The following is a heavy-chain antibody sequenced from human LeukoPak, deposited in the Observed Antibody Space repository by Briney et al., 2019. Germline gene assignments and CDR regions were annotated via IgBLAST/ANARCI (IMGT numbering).Heavy chain of an antibody. CDR2: ISSSGSLV. CDR1: EFTFSDFG. D-gene: IGHD2-2*01. J-gene: IGHJ6*03. CDR3: VRGQGYCSDIRCSPGYNMDV. V-gene: IGHV3-21*01. Sequence: PGGSLRLSCEASEFTFSDFGMNWVRQTPGKGLEWISRISSSGSLVNYADSVKGRFTISRDNAKNSMYLQMNSLRVDDAAVYYCVRGQGYCSDIRCSPGYNMDVWGKGTTVTVSS.